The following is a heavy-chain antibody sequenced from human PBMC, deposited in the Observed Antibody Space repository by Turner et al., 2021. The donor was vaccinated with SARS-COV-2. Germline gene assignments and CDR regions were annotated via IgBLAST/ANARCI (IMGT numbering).Heavy chain of an antibody. CDR1: GFTVSSNY. J-gene: IGHJ4*02. CDR3: ARVGSYGRRDVDY. CDR2: IYSGGST. D-gene: IGHD5-18*01. Sequence: EVQLVESGGGLIQPGGSLRPSCAASGFTVSSNYMSWGRQAPGKGLEWVSVIYSGGSTYYADSVKGRFTISRDNSKNTLYLQMNSLRAEDTAVYYCARVGSYGRRDVDYWGQGTLVTVSS. V-gene: IGHV3-53*01.